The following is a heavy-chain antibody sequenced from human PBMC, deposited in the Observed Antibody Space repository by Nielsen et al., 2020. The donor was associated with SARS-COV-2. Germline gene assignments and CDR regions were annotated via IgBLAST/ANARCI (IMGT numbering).Heavy chain of an antibody. J-gene: IGHJ4*02. CDR2: ISAYNGNT. CDR1: GYTFTSYG. Sequence: ASVKVSCKASGYTFTSYGISWVRQAPGQGLEWMGWISAYNGNTNYAQKLQGRVTMTTDTSTSTAYMELRSLRSDDTAVYYCARGPSSTIFGVVIGDYWGQGTLVTVSS. CDR3: ARGPSSTIFGVVIGDY. V-gene: IGHV1-18*01. D-gene: IGHD3-3*01.